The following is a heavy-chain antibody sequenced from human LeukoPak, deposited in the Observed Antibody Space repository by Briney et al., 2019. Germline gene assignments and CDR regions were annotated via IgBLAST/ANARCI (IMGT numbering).Heavy chain of an antibody. V-gene: IGHV3-43*02. J-gene: IGHJ3*02. CDR2: ICGDGDNK. D-gene: IGHD3-16*02. CDR3: VTSRWGSYRWDRFPFDI. Sequence: AGGSLRLSCAASGFIFDDYGMHWVRQAPGKGLEWVSLICGDGDNKYYSDSVKGRFTISRDNSKNSLYLQMNSLRTDDTALYFCVTSRWGSYRWDRFPFDIWAQGTMVSVSS. CDR1: GFIFDDYG.